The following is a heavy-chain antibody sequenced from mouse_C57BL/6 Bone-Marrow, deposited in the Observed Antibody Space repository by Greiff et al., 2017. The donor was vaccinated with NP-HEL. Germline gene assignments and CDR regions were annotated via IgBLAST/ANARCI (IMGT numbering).Heavy chain of an antibody. CDR1: GFNIKNTY. J-gene: IGHJ1*03. CDR2: IDPANGNT. CDR3: ARRHYGSSWYFDV. D-gene: IGHD1-1*01. Sequence: VQLQQSVAELVRPGASVKLSCTASGFNIKNTYMHWVKQRPEQGLEWIGRIDPANGNTKYAPKFQGKATITADTSSKTASLQLISLTSEDTAIYYCARRHYGSSWYFDVWGTGTTVTVSS. V-gene: IGHV14-3*01.